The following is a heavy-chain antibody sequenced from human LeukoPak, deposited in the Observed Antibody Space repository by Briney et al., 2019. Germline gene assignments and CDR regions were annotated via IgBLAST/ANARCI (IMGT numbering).Heavy chain of an antibody. Sequence: ASVKVSCKASGYTFTSYYMHWVRQAPGQGLEWMGIINPSGGSTSYAQKFQGRVTMTRDTSTSTVYMELSSLRSEDTAVYYCARDGNWGSLRGAFDIWGQGTIVTVSS. CDR2: INPSGGST. J-gene: IGHJ3*02. D-gene: IGHD7-27*01. CDR1: GYTFTSYY. V-gene: IGHV1-46*01. CDR3: ARDGNWGSLRGAFDI.